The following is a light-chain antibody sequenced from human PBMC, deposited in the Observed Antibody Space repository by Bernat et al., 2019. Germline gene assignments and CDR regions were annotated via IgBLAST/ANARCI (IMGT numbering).Light chain of an antibody. CDR3: QAWDSSTGV. J-gene: IGLJ3*02. CDR2: QDN. CDR1: GNKY. V-gene: IGLV3-1*01. Sequence: SYELTQPPSVSVSPGQTASITCSGVGNKYTCWYQQKPGQSPILVIYQDNKRPSGIPERFSASNSWNTATLTISGTQTMDEADYYCQAWDSSTGVFGGGTKLTVL.